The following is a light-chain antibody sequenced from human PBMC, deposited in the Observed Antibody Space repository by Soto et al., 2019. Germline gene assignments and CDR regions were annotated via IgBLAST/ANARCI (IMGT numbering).Light chain of an antibody. CDR1: QGIRND. CDR3: LQYNTYLWT. Sequence: IQMTQSPSSLSASVGDRVTITCRASQGIRNDLDWFQQKPAKAPERLLYAASSLQSGVPSRFSASGSGSVFTLAISKLQAEDCATYYCLQYNTYLWTFGQGTKVEIK. CDR2: AAS. J-gene: IGKJ1*01. V-gene: IGKV1-17*02.